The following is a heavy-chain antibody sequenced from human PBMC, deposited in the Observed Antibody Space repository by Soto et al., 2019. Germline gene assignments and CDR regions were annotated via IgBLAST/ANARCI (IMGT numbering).Heavy chain of an antibody. V-gene: IGHV3-23*01. Sequence: EVQLSESGGGFIQSGGSLRLAGAASGFSISNYAMSWVRQAPGRGLEWLSSISDSGTNTFYADSVRGRFVISRDKSKNTVYLQMNNLRVEDTALYYCAKDGISKDDYWGQGTLVIVSS. CDR1: GFSISNYA. J-gene: IGHJ4*02. CDR3: AKDGISKDDY. D-gene: IGHD6-13*01. CDR2: ISDSGTNT.